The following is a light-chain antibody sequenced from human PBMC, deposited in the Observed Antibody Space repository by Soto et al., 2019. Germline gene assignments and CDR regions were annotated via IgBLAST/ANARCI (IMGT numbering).Light chain of an antibody. Sequence: QSVLTQPRSVSGSPGQSVTISCTGTSSDVGGYNYVSWYQQHPGKAPKLMIYDVIKRPSGVPDRFSGSKSGNSASLTISGLQAEDEADYFFCSYAGSSTYVFGLATKVTVL. CDR3: CSYAGSSTYV. CDR2: DVI. CDR1: SSDVGGYNY. J-gene: IGLJ1*01. V-gene: IGLV2-11*01.